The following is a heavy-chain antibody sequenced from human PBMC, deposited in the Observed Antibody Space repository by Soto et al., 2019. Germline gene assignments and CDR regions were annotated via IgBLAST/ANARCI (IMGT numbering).Heavy chain of an antibody. J-gene: IGHJ4*02. V-gene: IGHV3-53*01. D-gene: IGHD2-21*01. Sequence: EVHLVQSGGGLIQPGGSLRLSCAASGFSVGGNYMSWVRQAPGKGLECVSLTYSGGNPYYADSVKRRFTLSRDNSENTLYPQMNSLRVEDTAVYFCARGPNSDCWGQGTLVTVSS. CDR1: GFSVGGNY. CDR3: ARGPNSDC. CDR2: TYSGGNP.